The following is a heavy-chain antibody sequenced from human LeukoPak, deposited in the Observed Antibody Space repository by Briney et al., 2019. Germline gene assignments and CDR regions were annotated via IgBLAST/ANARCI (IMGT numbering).Heavy chain of an antibody. D-gene: IGHD3-10*01. J-gene: IGHJ5*02. V-gene: IGHV4-39*01. CDR3: AKTIRVRGDAYNWFDP. CDR1: GGSIISSSYY. Sequence: SETLSLTCTVSGGSIISSSYYWGWIRQPPGKGLEWIGNIYYGGSTYYNPSLKSRATMSVDTSMNQSSLKLSSVTAADTAVYYCAKTIRVRGDAYNWFDPWGQGTLVTVSS. CDR2: IYYGGST.